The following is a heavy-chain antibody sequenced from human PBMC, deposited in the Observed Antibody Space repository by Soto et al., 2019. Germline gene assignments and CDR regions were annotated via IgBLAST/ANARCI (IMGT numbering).Heavy chain of an antibody. CDR3: AKDRVAGAIADRFDS. J-gene: IGHJ5*01. V-gene: IGHV3-23*01. D-gene: IGHD1-26*01. CDR2: VSDSGGRT. Sequence: LRLSCAASGFTFSSYAMNWVRQAPGKGLEWVAVVSDSGGRTDCAESVKGRFTISRDSSKNTVYLEMNTLRAEDTAVYYCAKDRVAGAIADRFDSWGQGTLVTVSS. CDR1: GFTFSSYA.